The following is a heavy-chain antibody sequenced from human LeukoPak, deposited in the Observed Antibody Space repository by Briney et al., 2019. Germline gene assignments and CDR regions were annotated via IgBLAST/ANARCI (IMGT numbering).Heavy chain of an antibody. CDR1: GGSFSGYY. J-gene: IGHJ4*02. D-gene: IGHD5-24*01. CDR3: AREGGEKSLDY. Sequence: SETLSLTCAVYGGSFSGYYWSWIRQPPGKGLEWIGEINHSGSTNYNPSLKSRVTISVDTSKNQFSLKLSSVTAADTAVYYCAREGGEKSLDYWGPGTLVTVSS. CDR2: INHSGST. V-gene: IGHV4-34*01.